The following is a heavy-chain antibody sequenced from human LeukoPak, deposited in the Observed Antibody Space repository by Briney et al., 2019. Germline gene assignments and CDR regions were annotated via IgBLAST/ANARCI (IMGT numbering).Heavy chain of an antibody. CDR1: GGSISSNSYY. CDR3: ARLHGYHFAVSRKYFDY. V-gene: IGHV4-39*01. J-gene: IGHJ4*02. D-gene: IGHD5-24*01. CDR2: IYYSGST. Sequence: SETLSLTCTVSGGSISSNSYYWGWIRQPPGTGLEWIGTIYYSGSTYLNPSLKSRVTISVDTSKNQFSLKLSSVTAADTAVYYCARLHGYHFAVSRKYFDYWGQGTLVTVSS.